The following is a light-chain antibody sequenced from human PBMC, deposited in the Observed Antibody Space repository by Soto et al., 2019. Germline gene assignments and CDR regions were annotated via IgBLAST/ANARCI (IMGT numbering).Light chain of an antibody. V-gene: IGKV3-20*01. Sequence: EILLTQSPGTLSLSPGDRATLSCRASRSISNNYFAWYQQKSGQPPRLLIYGASRRATGIPDRFSGSGSGTEFTLTISRVEPEDFAVYYCQQYGGSPPITFGQGTRLEIK. J-gene: IGKJ5*01. CDR1: RSISNNY. CDR2: GAS. CDR3: QQYGGSPPIT.